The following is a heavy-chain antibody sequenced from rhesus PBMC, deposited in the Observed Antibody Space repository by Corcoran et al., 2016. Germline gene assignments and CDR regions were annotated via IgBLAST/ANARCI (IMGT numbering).Heavy chain of an antibody. D-gene: IGHD6S26*01. CDR3: ARDSSGWSYEYFEF. CDR2: ISGSGGST. J-gene: IGHJ1*01. Sequence: QLQLQESGPGLVKPSETLSLTCAVSGGSISSNYWSWIRQPPGKGMEWIGRISGSGGSTDYNPSLESRVSIATDTSKNQFALMLSSVASADTAVYYCARDSSGWSYEYFEFWGQGALVTVSS. CDR1: GGSISSNY. V-gene: IGHV4-173*01.